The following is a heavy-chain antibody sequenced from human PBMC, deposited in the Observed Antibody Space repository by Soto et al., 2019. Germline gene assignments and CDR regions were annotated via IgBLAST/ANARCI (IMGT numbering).Heavy chain of an antibody. D-gene: IGHD2-21*02. CDR3: ARGGHVVVVTAALDY. CDR1: GDTFTDYY. J-gene: IGHJ4*02. CDR2: VNPSGGHT. V-gene: IGHV1-46*01. Sequence: QVQLVQSGAEVKKPGASVKVSCKASGDTFTDYYIHWVRQAPGQGLEWMGTVNPSGGHTTYAQHFLGRMTXTXXXSXXTLYMELTSLTSEDTAVYYCARGGHVVVVTAALDYWGQGSVVTVSS.